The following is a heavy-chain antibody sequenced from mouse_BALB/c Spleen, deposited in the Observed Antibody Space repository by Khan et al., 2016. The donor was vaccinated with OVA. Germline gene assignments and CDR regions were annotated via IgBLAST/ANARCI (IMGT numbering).Heavy chain of an antibody. CDR3: AREAYRYDDYYFDY. J-gene: IGHJ2*01. CDR1: GFTFSSYV. V-gene: IGHV5-6-5*01. Sequence: EVQLVESGGSSVKPGGSLKLSCAVSGFTFSSYVMSWVRQTPEKRLEWVASISSGGSTYYPDSVKGRFTISRDNARNIVNLQMSSLRSEDMAIYYCAREAYRYDDYYFDYWGQGTTLTVSS. CDR2: ISSGGST. D-gene: IGHD2-14*01.